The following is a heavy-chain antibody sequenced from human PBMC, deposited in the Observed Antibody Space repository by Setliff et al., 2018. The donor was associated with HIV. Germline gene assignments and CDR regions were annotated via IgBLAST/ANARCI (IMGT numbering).Heavy chain of an antibody. Sequence: ASVKVSCKASGYTFSTYGISWVRQAPGQGLEWMGWISAYNDNTNYAKKVQGRVTMTTARSAATFYMELTSLTSEDTAVYYRARIDNNWGSANWGQGTLVTVAT. J-gene: IGHJ4*02. V-gene: IGHV1-18*01. D-gene: IGHD7-27*01. CDR3: ARIDNNWGSAN. CDR1: GYTFSTYG. CDR2: ISAYNDNT.